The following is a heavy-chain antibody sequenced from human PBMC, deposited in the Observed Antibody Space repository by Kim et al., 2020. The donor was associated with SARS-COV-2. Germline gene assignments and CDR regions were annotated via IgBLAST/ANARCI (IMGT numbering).Heavy chain of an antibody. CDR3: AKDEFMTTVTTPGY. Sequence: GGSLRLSCAASGFTFSSYGMHWVRQAPGKGLEWVAVISYDGSNKYYADSVKGRFTISRDNSKNTLYLQMNSLRAEDTAVYYCAKDEFMTTVTTPGYWGQGTLVTVSS. V-gene: IGHV3-30*18. D-gene: IGHD4-4*01. J-gene: IGHJ4*02. CDR2: ISYDGSNK. CDR1: GFTFSSYG.